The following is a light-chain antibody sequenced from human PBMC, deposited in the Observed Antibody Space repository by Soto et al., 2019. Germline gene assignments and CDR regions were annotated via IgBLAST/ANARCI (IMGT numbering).Light chain of an antibody. J-gene: IGKJ1*01. CDR3: QQYNSYS. V-gene: IGKV1-5*01. Sequence: DIQMTQSPSTLSASVGDRVTIACRASQSISNWVAWYQQKPGTAPKVLIYHASNLQSGVPSRFSGSGSGTEFTLTISSLQPDDFATYYCQQYNSYSFGQGTKVDI. CDR2: HAS. CDR1: QSISNW.